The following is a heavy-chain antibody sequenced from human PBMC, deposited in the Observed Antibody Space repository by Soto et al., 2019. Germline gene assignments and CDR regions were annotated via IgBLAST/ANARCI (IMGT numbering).Heavy chain of an antibody. CDR3: AKDGDPPQGRLLWLLDY. J-gene: IGHJ4*02. CDR1: GFTFSSYA. V-gene: IGHV3-23*01. CDR2: ISGSGGST. Sequence: EVQLLESGGGLVQPGGSLRLSCAASGFTFSSYAMSWVRQAPGKGLEWVSAISGSGGSTYYADSVKGRFTISRENSKNTLYLQMNSLRAQDTDVYCGAKDGDPPQGRLLWLLDYWGQGTLVTVSS. D-gene: IGHD5-18*01.